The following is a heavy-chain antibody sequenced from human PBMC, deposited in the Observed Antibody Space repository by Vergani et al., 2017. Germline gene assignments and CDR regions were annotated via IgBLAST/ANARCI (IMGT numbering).Heavy chain of an antibody. CDR2: IGYDGRIK. Sequence: QVHLVESGGGVVQPGGSLRLYCATSGFSFNTYGAHWVRQAPGKGLEWVAFIGYDGRIKYNVDSVKGRFTISRDTSKKTLSLQMRSLRADDTAVYYCAKDGRESSDYGYFDYWGQGTLVTVSS. J-gene: IGHJ4*02. CDR1: GFSFNTYG. CDR3: AKDGRESSDYGYFDY. D-gene: IGHD4-17*01. V-gene: IGHV3-30*02.